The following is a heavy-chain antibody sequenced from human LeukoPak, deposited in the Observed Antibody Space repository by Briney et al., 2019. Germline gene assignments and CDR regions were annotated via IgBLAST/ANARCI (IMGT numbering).Heavy chain of an antibody. Sequence: HPGGSLRLSCAASGFTFSSYEMNWVRQAPGKGLEWVSYISSSGGTIYYADSVKGRFTISRDNAKNSLYLQMNSLRAEDTAVYYCARGMEMATMEYFDYWGQGTLVTVSS. V-gene: IGHV3-48*03. CDR1: GFTFSSYE. J-gene: IGHJ4*02. CDR3: ARGMEMATMEYFDY. CDR2: ISSSGGTI. D-gene: IGHD5-24*01.